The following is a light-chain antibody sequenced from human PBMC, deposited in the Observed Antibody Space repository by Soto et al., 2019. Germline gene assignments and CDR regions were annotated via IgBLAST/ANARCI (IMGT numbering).Light chain of an antibody. V-gene: IGKV1-39*01. CDR2: DAS. CDR3: QQYTNTNNPWM. Sequence: DIQMTQAPSSLPASVGDRVTITCRASQTIGNYLNWYQQRPGKAPKLLVYDASTLQSGVASRFSGSGSGTEFTLIISGLQPDDSATYYCQQYTNTNNPWMFGQGTKVDIK. J-gene: IGKJ1*01. CDR1: QTIGNY.